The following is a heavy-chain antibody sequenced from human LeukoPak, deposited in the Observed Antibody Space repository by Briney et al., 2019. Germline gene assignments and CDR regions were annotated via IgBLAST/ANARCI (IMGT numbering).Heavy chain of an antibody. Sequence: SETLSLTCTVSGGSISSSSYYWGWIRQPPGKGLEWIGGIYYSGSTYYNPSLKSRVTISVDTSKNQFSLKLSSVTAADTAVYYCSYDSSGYYWLHWGQGTLVTVSS. V-gene: IGHV4-39*07. CDR2: IYYSGST. J-gene: IGHJ4*02. CDR1: GGSISSSSYY. CDR3: SYDSSGYYWLH. D-gene: IGHD3-22*01.